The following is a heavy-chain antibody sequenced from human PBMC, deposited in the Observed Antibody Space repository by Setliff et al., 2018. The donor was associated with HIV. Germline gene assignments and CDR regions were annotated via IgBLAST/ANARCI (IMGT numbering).Heavy chain of an antibody. CDR3: ARIPTGGAFDI. Sequence: ASVKVSCKASGGTFTNSAIGWVRQAPGQGLEWMGAIVPILGIANSAQKFQGRVTITTDESTNTAYMELSSLRSEDTAVYYCARIPTGGAFDIWGQGTVVT. D-gene: IGHD7-27*01. V-gene: IGHV1-69*10. CDR1: GGTFTNSA. CDR2: IVPILGIA. J-gene: IGHJ3*02.